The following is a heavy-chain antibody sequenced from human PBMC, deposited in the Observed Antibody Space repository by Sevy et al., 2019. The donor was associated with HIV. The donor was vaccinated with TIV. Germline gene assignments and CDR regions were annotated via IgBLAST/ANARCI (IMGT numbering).Heavy chain of an antibody. CDR3: ASDLEFYGYRESGPAFNPDY. CDR2: IWFDGSNE. J-gene: IGHJ4*02. Sequence: GGSLRLSCAASGFSFSSYGMHWVRQAPGKGLEWVAVIWFDGSNEYYADSVKGRFTSSRDIAKNTLYLQMNSLRAEDTAVYYCASDLEFYGYRESGPAFNPDYWGRGTLVTVSS. CDR1: GFSFSSYG. D-gene: IGHD5-18*01. V-gene: IGHV3-33*01.